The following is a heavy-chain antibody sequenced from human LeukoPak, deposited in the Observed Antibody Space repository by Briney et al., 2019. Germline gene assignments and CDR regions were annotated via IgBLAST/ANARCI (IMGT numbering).Heavy chain of an antibody. CDR2: MNPNSGNT. J-gene: IGHJ5*02. Sequence: GASVMVSCKASGYTFTSYDINWVRQATGQGLEWMGWMNPNSGNTGYAQRFQGRVTITRNTSISTAYMELSSLRSEDTAVYYCARANYGDSGWFDPWGQGTLVTVSS. CDR1: GYTFTSYD. CDR3: ARANYGDSGWFDP. D-gene: IGHD4-17*01. V-gene: IGHV1-8*03.